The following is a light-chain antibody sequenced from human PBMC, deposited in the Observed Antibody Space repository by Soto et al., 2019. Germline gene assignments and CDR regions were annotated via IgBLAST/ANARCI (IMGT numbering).Light chain of an antibody. Sequence: QSVLTQPPSVSGAPGQWVTISCPGTSPNIGPGYDVPWYQQLPGTAPKLLIYGNSNRPSGVPDRFSGSKSGTSASLAITGLQAEDEADYYCQSYDSSLSGWVFGGGTKLTVL. CDR2: GNS. CDR1: SPNIGPGYD. V-gene: IGLV1-40*01. CDR3: QSYDSSLSGWV. J-gene: IGLJ3*02.